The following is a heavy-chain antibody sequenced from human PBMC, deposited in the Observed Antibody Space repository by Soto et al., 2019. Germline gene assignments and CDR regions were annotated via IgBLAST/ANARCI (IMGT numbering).Heavy chain of an antibody. CDR2: IKQDGSEK. CDR1: GFTFSSYW. Sequence: EVQLVESGGGLVQPGGSLRLSCAASGFTFSSYWMSWVRQAPGKGLEWVANIKQDGSEKYYVDSVKGRFTISRDNAKTSLYRQRTSLRAEVPAVYCGASRDISMVRRVYYCYGMDVWGQRTRVTVS. V-gene: IGHV3-7*05. D-gene: IGHD3-10*01. J-gene: IGHJ6*02. CDR3: ASRDISMVRRVYYCYGMDV.